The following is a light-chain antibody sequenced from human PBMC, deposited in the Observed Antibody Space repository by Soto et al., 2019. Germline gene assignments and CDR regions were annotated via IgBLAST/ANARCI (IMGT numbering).Light chain of an antibody. V-gene: IGKV1-16*02. J-gene: IGKJ4*01. Sequence: DIQMTQSPSSLSASVGDRVTITCRASQGIRNYLAWFQQIPGKAPKSQIYAASTLQSGVPSKFSGSGSGTDFTLTISSLQPEDFATYYCQQYHSYPLTFGGGTKVEIK. CDR2: AAS. CDR1: QGIRNY. CDR3: QQYHSYPLT.